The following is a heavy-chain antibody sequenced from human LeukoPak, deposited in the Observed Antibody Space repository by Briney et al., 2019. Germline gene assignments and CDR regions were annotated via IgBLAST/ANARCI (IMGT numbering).Heavy chain of an antibody. CDR3: AKDFGAAVAGTGGALDV. D-gene: IGHD6-19*01. Sequence: GGSLRLSCEGSGFTFDDYDIHWVRQAPGKGLEWVSSDHINSADSVKGRFAVSRDNAKNSVYLQINSVRPEDTALYFCAKDFGAAVAGTGGALDVWGQGVMVTVSS. CDR2: DHI. CDR1: GFTFDDYD. V-gene: IGHV3-9*01. J-gene: IGHJ3*01.